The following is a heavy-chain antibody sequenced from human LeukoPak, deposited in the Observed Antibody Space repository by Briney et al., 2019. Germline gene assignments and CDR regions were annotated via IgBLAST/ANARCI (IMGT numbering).Heavy chain of an antibody. V-gene: IGHV4-34*01. D-gene: IGHD3-22*01. CDR1: GGSFSGYY. J-gene: IGHJ4*02. CDR2: INHSGST. CDR3: ARVVMYYFDY. Sequence: SETLSLTCAVYGGSFSGYYWSWIRQPPGKGLEWTGEINHSGSTNYNPSLKSRVTISVDTSKNQFSLKLSSVTAADTAVYYCARVVMYYFDYWGQGTLVTVSS.